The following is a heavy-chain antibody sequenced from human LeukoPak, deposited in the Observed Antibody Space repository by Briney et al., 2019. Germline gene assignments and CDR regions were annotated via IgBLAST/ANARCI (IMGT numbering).Heavy chain of an antibody. J-gene: IGHJ4*02. CDR1: GFTFSDYG. V-gene: IGHV3-30*18. CDR3: AKEVRLTVRYFDWLFYDY. D-gene: IGHD3-9*01. Sequence: QSGGSLRLSCAAAGFTFSDYGMHWVRQAPGKGLEWVAVTSYDGSNEYYADSVRGRFTISRDKSNNTLYLQMNRLRAEDTAVYYCAKEVRLTVRYFDWLFYDYWGQGTLVTVSS. CDR2: TSYDGSNE.